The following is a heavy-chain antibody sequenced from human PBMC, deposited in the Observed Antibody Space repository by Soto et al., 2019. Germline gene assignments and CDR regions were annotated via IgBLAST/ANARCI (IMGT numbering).Heavy chain of an antibody. CDR3: ARHLKVVAAAMAY. CDR1: GDSISDTIYY. J-gene: IGHJ4*02. CDR2: IHYSGST. V-gene: IGHV4-39*01. D-gene: IGHD3-22*01. Sequence: QLQLRESGPGLMKPSETLSLTCRVSGDSISDTIYYWGWIRQAPGKGLEWIGSIHYSGSTQFHPSLKTRVTISVDTSKNEFSLRLRSVTAADTAVYYCARHLKVVAAAMAYWGQGIPVTVSS.